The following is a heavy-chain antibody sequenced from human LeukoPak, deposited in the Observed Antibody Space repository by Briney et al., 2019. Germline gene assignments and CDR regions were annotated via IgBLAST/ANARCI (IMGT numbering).Heavy chain of an antibody. CDR3: ARGAAGYSSSWLHWFDP. CDR1: GGSISSYY. D-gene: IGHD6-13*01. J-gene: IGHJ5*02. CDR2: IYYSGST. Sequence: SETLSLTCTVSGGSISSYYWSWIRQPPGKGLEWIGYIYYSGSTNYNPSLKSRVTISVDTSKKQFSLKLSSVTAADTAVYYCARGAAGYSSSWLHWFDPWGQGTLVTVSS. V-gene: IGHV4-59*01.